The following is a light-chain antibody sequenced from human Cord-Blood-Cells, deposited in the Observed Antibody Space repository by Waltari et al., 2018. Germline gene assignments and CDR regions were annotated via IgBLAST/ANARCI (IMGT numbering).Light chain of an antibody. V-gene: IGLV2-14*03. CDR1: SSYVGGYNY. Sequence: QSALTPPAPVSGSPGPSITISCTGTSSYVGGYNYVSWYQQHPGKAPKLMIYDVSNRPSGVSNRFSGSKSGNTASLTISGLQAEDEADYYCSSYTSSSTWVFGGGTKLTVL. J-gene: IGLJ3*02. CDR3: SSYTSSSTWV. CDR2: DVS.